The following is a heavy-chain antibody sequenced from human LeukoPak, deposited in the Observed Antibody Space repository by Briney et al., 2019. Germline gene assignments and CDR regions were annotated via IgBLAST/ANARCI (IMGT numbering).Heavy chain of an antibody. CDR1: GFTFSSSS. Sequence: GGSLRLSCAAAGFTFSSSSMNWVRQTPGKGLEWVSSISGEGKYIYYADSVTGQFTISRDNAKNSLYLQMSTLRAEDTAVYYCARGAVFQGNYDYWGQGTQVTVSS. V-gene: IGHV3-21*01. D-gene: IGHD3-10*01. CDR3: ARGAVFQGNYDY. CDR2: ISGEGKYI. J-gene: IGHJ4*02.